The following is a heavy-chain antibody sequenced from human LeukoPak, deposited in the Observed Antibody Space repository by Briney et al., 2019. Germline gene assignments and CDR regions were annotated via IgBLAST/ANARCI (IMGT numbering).Heavy chain of an antibody. CDR3: AREGLTYYYDSSGYSDEPLFDY. D-gene: IGHD3-22*01. CDR2: IIPIFDTA. CDR1: GDTFSSYA. Sequence: GASVKVSCKASGDTFSSYAISWVRQAPGQALEWMGGIIPIFDTANYAQKFQGRVTITTDESTSTAYMELSSLRSEDTAVYYCAREGLTYYYDSSGYSDEPLFDYWGQGTLVTVSS. V-gene: IGHV1-69*05. J-gene: IGHJ4*02.